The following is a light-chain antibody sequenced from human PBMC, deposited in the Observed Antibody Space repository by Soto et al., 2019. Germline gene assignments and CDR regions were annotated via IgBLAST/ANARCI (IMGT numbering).Light chain of an antibody. Sequence: QLVLTQAPSVSGTPGQRVTISCSGSGSNIGSNTVNWYQQFPGTAPKLLMYNYDQRPSGVPDRFSGSKSGTSASLAISGLQSEDEADYYCAAWDDILNGRVFGGGTKLTVL. CDR3: AAWDDILNGRV. V-gene: IGLV1-44*01. CDR2: NYD. J-gene: IGLJ3*02. CDR1: GSNIGSNT.